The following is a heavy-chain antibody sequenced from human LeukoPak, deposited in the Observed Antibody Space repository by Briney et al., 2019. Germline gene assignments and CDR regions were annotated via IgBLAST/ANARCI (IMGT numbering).Heavy chain of an antibody. V-gene: IGHV3-15*01. CDR3: TTGLGGFGELSPDYYYYYMDV. CDR2: IKSNTDGGTT. J-gene: IGHJ6*03. Sequence: GGSLRLSCAASGFTFSDAWMSWVRQAPGKGLEWVGRIKSNTDGGTTDYAAPVKGRFTISRDDSKNTLYLQMNSLKTEDTAVYYCTTGLGGFGELSPDYYYYYMDVWGKGTTVTVSS. CDR1: GFTFSDAW. D-gene: IGHD3-10*01.